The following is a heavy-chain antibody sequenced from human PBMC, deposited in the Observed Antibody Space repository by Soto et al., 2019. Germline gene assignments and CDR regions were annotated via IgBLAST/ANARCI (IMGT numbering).Heavy chain of an antibody. CDR3: ARQALYDILTGYSYDY. D-gene: IGHD3-9*01. V-gene: IGHV1-8*01. CDR1: GYTFNNYD. Sequence: ASVKVSCKASGYTFNNYDINWVRQATGQGLEWMGWMNANSGNTNYAQKFQGRVTMTTDTSTSTAYMELRSLRSDDTAVYYCARQALYDILTGYSYDYWGQGTLVTVSS. J-gene: IGHJ4*02. CDR2: MNANSGNT.